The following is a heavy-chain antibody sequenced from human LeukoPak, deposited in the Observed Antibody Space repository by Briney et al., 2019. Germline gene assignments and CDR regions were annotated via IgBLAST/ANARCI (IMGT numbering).Heavy chain of an antibody. Sequence: GGSLRLSCTASGFTFGDYAMNWFRQAPGKGLEWVGFIRSKTYGGTGEYAASVKGRFTISRDDSKSIAHLQMNSLKTEDTAVYYCTRSESGTYKGGFDFWGQGTLVTVSS. V-gene: IGHV3-49*03. J-gene: IGHJ4*02. CDR3: TRSESGTYKGGFDF. CDR2: IRSKTYGGTG. CDR1: GFTFGDYA. D-gene: IGHD1-26*01.